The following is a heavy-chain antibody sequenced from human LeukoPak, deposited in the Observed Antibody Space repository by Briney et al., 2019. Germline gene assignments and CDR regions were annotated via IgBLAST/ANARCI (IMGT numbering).Heavy chain of an antibody. D-gene: IGHD5-12*01. J-gene: IGHJ4*02. CDR3: AQIHGHGDYVAF. CDR2: ISGSGGTT. CDR1: GFTFRNYG. Sequence: HTGGSLRLSCAASGFTFRNYGMTWVRQAPGKGLEWVAGISGSGGTTHYSDSVKGRCTISRDNSKNTLSLQINSLRAEDTAVYYCAQIHGHGDYVAFWGQGALVTVSS. V-gene: IGHV3-23*01.